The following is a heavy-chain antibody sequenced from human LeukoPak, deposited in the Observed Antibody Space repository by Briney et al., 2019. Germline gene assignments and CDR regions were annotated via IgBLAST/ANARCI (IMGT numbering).Heavy chain of an antibody. V-gene: IGHV3-73*01. J-gene: IGHJ6*02. CDR2: IRSKANSYVT. D-gene: IGHD2-15*01. CDR3: TRHSDKYCSGAGCYVYNFYGMDV. CDR1: GLSFSGSA. Sequence: GGSLRLSCAASGLSFSGSAMHWVRQASGRGLEWLGRIRSKANSYVTAYAASVNGRFIISRDDSRNTAYLQMNSLPTEDTDVYYCTRHSDKYCSGAGCYVYNFYGMDVWGQGTTVTVSS.